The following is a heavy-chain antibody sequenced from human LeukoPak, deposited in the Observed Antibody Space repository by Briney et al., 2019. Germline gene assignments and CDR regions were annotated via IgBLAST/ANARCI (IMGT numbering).Heavy chain of an antibody. Sequence: GGSLRLSCAATRFTFSDYSMHWVRQPPGKGLVWVSRINSDGSSTSYADSVKGRFTISRDNAKSILYLEMISLRVEDTAVYYCARLTTATGGDSWGQGTLVTVSS. CDR2: INSDGSST. V-gene: IGHV3-74*01. CDR3: ARLTTATGGDS. J-gene: IGHJ4*02. D-gene: IGHD7-27*01. CDR1: RFTFSDYS.